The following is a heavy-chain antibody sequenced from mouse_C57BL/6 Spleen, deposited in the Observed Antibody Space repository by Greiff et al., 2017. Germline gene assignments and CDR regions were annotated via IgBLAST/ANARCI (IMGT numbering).Heavy chain of an antibody. D-gene: IGHD2-1*01. CDR2: IYPGGGYT. CDR1: GYTFTNYW. V-gene: IGHV1-63*01. CDR3: ARIDGNYGTGYAMDY. Sequence: QVQLKESGAELVRPGTSVKMSCKASGYTFTNYWIGWAKQRPGHGLEWIGDIYPGGGYTNYNEKFKGKATLTADKSSSTAYMQFSSLTSEDSALYYCARIDGNYGTGYAMDYWGQGTSVTVSS. J-gene: IGHJ4*01.